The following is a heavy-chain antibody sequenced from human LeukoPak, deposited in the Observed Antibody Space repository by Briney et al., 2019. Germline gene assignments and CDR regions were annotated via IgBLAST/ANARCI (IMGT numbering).Heavy chain of an antibody. Sequence: GGSLRLSCVVSGFALDDSAMHWVRQAPGKGLEWVAVIWYDGSNKYYADSVKGRFTISRDNSKNTVYLQMNSLRAEDTAVYNCARDYGGNLDYWGQGTLVTVSS. CDR1: GFALDDSA. D-gene: IGHD4-23*01. J-gene: IGHJ4*02. V-gene: IGHV3-33*08. CDR3: ARDYGGNLDY. CDR2: IWYDGSNK.